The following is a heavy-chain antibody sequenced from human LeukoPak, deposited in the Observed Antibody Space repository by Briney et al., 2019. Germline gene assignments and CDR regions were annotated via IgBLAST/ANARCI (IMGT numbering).Heavy chain of an antibody. CDR1: GFTFSSYS. J-gene: IGHJ6*03. D-gene: IGHD3-22*01. CDR3: ARAIDYYDSSGKGYYYYYMDV. V-gene: IGHV3-48*04. Sequence: QSGGSLRLSCAASGFTFSSYSMNWVRQAPGKGLEWVSYISSSSSTIYYADSVKGRFTISRDNAKNSLYLQMNSLRAEDTAVYYCARAIDYYDSSGKGYYYYYMDVWGKGTTVTISS. CDR2: ISSSSSTI.